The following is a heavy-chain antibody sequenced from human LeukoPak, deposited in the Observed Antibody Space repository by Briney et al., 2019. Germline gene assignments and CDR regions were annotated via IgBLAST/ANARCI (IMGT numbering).Heavy chain of an antibody. CDR2: IYYSGST. CDR3: AGGRIAARVYYYYYYGMDV. CDR1: GGSISSGGYY. J-gene: IGHJ6*02. V-gene: IGHV4-31*03. Sequence: SQTLSLTCTVSGGSISSGGYYWSWIRQHPGKGLERIGYIYYSGSTNYNPSLKSRVTISVDTSKNQFSLKLSSVTAADTAVYYCAGGRIAARVYYYYYYGMDVWGQGTTVTVSS. D-gene: IGHD6-6*01.